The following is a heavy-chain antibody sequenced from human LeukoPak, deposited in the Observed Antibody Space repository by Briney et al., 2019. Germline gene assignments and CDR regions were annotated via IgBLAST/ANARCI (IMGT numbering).Heavy chain of an antibody. V-gene: IGHV1-2*02. Sequence: ASVKVSCKASEYTFIGYYMHWVRQANGQRPEWMGWINPNGGATNYAQKFQGRDTMTRDTSISTDYMELSRLRSDDTAVYYCARVRLNAFDIWGQGTMVIVSS. CDR3: ARVRLNAFDI. J-gene: IGHJ3*02. D-gene: IGHD3-16*01. CDR1: EYTFIGYY. CDR2: INPNGGAT.